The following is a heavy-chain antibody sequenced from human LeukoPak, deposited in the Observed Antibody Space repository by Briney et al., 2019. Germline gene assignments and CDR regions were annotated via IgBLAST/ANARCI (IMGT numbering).Heavy chain of an antibody. CDR3: ARSTTGTHNWFDP. V-gene: IGHV3-11*04. J-gene: IGHJ5*02. CDR2: ISSSGSTK. Sequence: GGSLRLSCAASGFTFSDYYMSWLRLAPGKGLEWVSYISSSGSTKYYADSVKGRFTISRDNAKNSLYLQMNSLRAEDTAVYYCARSTTGTHNWFDPWGQGTLVTVSS. CDR1: GFTFSDYY. D-gene: IGHD1-1*01.